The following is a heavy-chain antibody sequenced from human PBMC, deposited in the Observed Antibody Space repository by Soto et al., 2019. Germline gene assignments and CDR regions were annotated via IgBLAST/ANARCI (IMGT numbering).Heavy chain of an antibody. CDR2: ISYDGSNK. J-gene: IGHJ4*02. CDR3: ARDGIAAAGMGWV. Sequence: QVQLVESGGGVVQPGRSLRLSCAASGFTFSSYAMHWVRRAPGKGLEWVAVISYDGSNKYYADSVKGRFTISRDNSKNTLYLQMNSLRAEDTAVYYCARDGIAAAGMGWVWGQGTLVTVSS. D-gene: IGHD6-13*01. CDR1: GFTFSSYA. V-gene: IGHV3-30-3*01.